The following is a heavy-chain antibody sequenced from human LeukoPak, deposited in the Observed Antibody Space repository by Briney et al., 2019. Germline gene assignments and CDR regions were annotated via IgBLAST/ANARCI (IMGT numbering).Heavy chain of an antibody. J-gene: IGHJ3*02. CDR1: GGSITNYY. CDR3: ATTKQWLAFDI. CDR2: IHYSGST. Sequence: SETLSLTCTVPGGSITNYYWSWIRQPPGKGLEWIGYIHYSGSTKYKSSLKSRVTILLDRSKNQFSLKLTSMTAADTALYYCATTKQWLAFDIWGQGTMVTVSS. D-gene: IGHD6-19*01. V-gene: IGHV4-59*01.